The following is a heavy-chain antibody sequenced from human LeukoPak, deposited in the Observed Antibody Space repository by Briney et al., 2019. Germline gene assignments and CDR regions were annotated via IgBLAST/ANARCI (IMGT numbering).Heavy chain of an antibody. CDR3: ARDILEYYYDSSGYRFDP. CDR2: INHSGST. J-gene: IGHJ5*02. V-gene: IGHV4-34*01. D-gene: IGHD3-22*01. Sequence: SETLSLTCAVYGGSFSGYYWSWIRQPPGKGLEWIGEINHSGSTNYNPSLKSRVTISVDTSKNQFSLKLSSVTAADTAVYYCARDILEYYYDSSGYRFDPWGQGTLVTVSS. CDR1: GGSFSGYY.